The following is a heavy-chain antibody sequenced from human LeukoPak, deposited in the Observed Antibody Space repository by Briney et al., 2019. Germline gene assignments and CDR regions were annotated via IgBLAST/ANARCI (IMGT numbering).Heavy chain of an antibody. CDR2: INPNSGGT. J-gene: IGHJ4*02. CDR3: AREGSSGQDY. V-gene: IGHV1-2*02. D-gene: IGHD6-19*01. CDR1: GYTFTSYG. Sequence: GASVKVSCKASGYTFTSYGISWVRQAPGQGLEWMGWINPNSGGTNYAQKFQGRVTMTRDTSISTAYMELSRLRSDDTAVYYCAREGSSGQDYWGQGTLVTVSS.